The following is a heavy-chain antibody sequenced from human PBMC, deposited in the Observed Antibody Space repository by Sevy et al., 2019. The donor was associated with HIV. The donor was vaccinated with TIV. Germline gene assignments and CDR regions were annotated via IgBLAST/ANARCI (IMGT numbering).Heavy chain of an antibody. CDR3: TTAGYSSSWYVGVFDY. CDR1: GFTFGDYA. CDR2: IRSKAYGGTK. D-gene: IGHD6-13*01. J-gene: IGHJ4*02. V-gene: IGHV3-49*04. Sequence: GGSLRLSCTASGFTFGDYAMSWVRQAPGKGLEWVGFIRSKAYGGTKEYASSVKGRFTISRDDSKRMAYLQMNSLKTEDTAVYYCTTAGYSSSWYVGVFDYWGQGTLVTVSS.